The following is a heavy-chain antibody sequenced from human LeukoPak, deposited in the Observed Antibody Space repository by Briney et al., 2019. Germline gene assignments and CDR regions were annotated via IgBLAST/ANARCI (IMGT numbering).Heavy chain of an antibody. CDR2: INHSGST. Sequence: PSETLSLTCAVYGGSFSGYYWSWIRQPPGKGLEWIGEINHSGSTNYNPSLKSRVTISVDTSKNQFSLKLSSVTAADTAVYYCARQAAPALDYWGQGTLVTVSS. J-gene: IGHJ4*02. V-gene: IGHV4-34*01. D-gene: IGHD6-13*01. CDR3: ARQAAPALDY. CDR1: GGSFSGYY.